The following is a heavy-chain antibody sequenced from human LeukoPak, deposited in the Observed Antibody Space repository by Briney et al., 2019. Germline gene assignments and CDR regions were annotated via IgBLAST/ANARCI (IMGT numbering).Heavy chain of an antibody. Sequence: PSETLSLTCTVSGGSSSSSSYYWGWIRQPPVKGLEWIGSIYYSWSTYYNPSLKSRVTISVDTSKNQFSLKLSSVTAADTAVYYCASMYSSGWYEGFFWGQGTLVTVSS. J-gene: IGHJ4*02. CDR3: ASMYSSGWYEGFF. V-gene: IGHV4-39*01. D-gene: IGHD6-19*01. CDR1: GGSSSSSSYY. CDR2: IYYSWST.